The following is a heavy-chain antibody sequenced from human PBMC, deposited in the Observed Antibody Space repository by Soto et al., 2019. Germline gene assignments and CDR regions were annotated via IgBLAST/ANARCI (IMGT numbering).Heavy chain of an antibody. V-gene: IGHV1-46*01. CDR2: INPTGGST. CDR3: SRHLAAGDV. J-gene: IGHJ4*02. CDR1: GYTFINYY. Sequence: QVQLVQSGAEVKKPGASVKVSCKASGYTFINYYIHWVRQAPGHGLEWMAIINPTGGSTNYAQKFQGRLTFTMETFKNKVYMELSSLTSADTAIYYCSRHLAAGDVWGQGTLVNVSS. D-gene: IGHD2-8*02.